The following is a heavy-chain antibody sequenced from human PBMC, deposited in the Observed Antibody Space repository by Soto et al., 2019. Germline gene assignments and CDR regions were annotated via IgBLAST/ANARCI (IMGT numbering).Heavy chain of an antibody. Sequence: DVQLVESGGGLVQPGGSLRLSCAASEFTFSSYWMNWVRQAPGKGLEWVANITEDGSEKYYVDSVKGRFTISRDNAKNSLYLQMNSLRGEDTAVYYCARDLGAPGRGSAVGYYDHYGMDVWGQGTTVTVSS. D-gene: IGHD2-2*01. CDR3: ARDLGAPGRGSAVGYYDHYGMDV. CDR1: EFTFSSYW. CDR2: ITEDGSEK. J-gene: IGHJ6*02. V-gene: IGHV3-7*05.